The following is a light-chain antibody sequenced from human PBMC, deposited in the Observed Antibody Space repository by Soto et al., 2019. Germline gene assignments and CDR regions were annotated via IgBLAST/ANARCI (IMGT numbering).Light chain of an antibody. CDR2: AAS. J-gene: IGKJ5*01. CDR1: QSVGSN. Sequence: EIVMTQSPGTLSALPGHSATLPCRASQSVGSNIAWYQQRPGQAPSLLIYAASTRAAGVPIRFSGSGSGTEFTLTITSLQSDDFAVYYCQQYNQWSPITFGQGTRLEI. V-gene: IGKV3-15*01. CDR3: QQYNQWSPIT.